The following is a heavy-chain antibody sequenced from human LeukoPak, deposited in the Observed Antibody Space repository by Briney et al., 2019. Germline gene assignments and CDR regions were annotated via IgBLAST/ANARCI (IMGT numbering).Heavy chain of an antibody. CDR1: GFTFSNSA. V-gene: IGHV3-23*01. Sequence: GGSLGLSCEVSGFTFSNSAMSWVRQAPGKGLEWVSGISISGGTTYYAASVKGRFTISRDNSKNTVYLQLNSLRAEDTAVYYCAKEEVPNDYWGQGTLVTVSS. CDR3: AKEEVPNDY. J-gene: IGHJ4*02. D-gene: IGHD2-2*01. CDR2: ISISGGTT.